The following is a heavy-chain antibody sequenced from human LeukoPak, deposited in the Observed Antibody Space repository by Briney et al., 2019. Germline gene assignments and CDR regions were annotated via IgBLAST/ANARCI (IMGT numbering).Heavy chain of an antibody. Sequence: GGSLRLSCAASGFTFSSYGMHWVRQAPGKGLEWVAFIRYDGSNKYYADSVKGRFTISRDNSKNTLYLQMNSLRAEDTAVYYCAKVPHSGYCSSTSCYTLDYWGQGTLVTVSS. CDR3: AKVPHSGYCSSTSCYTLDY. CDR2: IRYDGSNK. V-gene: IGHV3-30*02. D-gene: IGHD2-2*02. CDR1: GFTFSSYG. J-gene: IGHJ4*02.